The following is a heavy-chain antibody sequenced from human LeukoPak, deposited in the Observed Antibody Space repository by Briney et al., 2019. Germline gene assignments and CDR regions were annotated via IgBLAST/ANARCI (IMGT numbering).Heavy chain of an antibody. CDR1: GFTFSSYA. J-gene: IGHJ4*02. Sequence: PGGSLRLSCAASGFTFSSYAMNWVRQAPGKGLEWVSVISGSGGRTYYADSVKGRFTISRDNSKNTLYLQMNSLRAEDTAVYYCAKVRVSGYDTGYFDYWGQGTLVTVSS. V-gene: IGHV3-23*01. CDR3: AKVRVSGYDTGYFDY. D-gene: IGHD3-3*01. CDR2: ISGSGGRT.